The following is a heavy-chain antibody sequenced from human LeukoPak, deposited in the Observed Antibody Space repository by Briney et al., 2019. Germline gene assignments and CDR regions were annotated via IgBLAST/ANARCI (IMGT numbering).Heavy chain of an antibody. CDR1: GGPFSSYA. D-gene: IGHD3-22*01. CDR2: IIPIFGTA. V-gene: IGHV1-69*05. CDR3: APTNDSSGHVAFDI. Sequence: ASVKVSCKASGGPFSSYAISWVRQAPGQGLEWMGGIIPIFGTANYAQKFQGRVTITTDESTSTAYMELSSLRSEDTAVYYCAPTNDSSGHVAFDIWGQGTMVTVSS. J-gene: IGHJ3*02.